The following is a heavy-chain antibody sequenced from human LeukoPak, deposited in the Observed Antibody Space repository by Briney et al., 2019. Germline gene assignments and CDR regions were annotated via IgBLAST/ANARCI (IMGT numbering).Heavy chain of an antibody. V-gene: IGHV3-21*05. D-gene: IGHD6-13*01. CDR3: AREYGSRARFDS. CDR2: IWSTGEYI. J-gene: IGHJ4*02. Sequence: PGGSLRLSCAGSGDGFTRHTMNWVRRAPGKGLEWISYIWSTGEYIYYVDSVKGRFTISRDNARTSVYLQMNSLRVEDTDIYYCAREYGSRARFDSWGQGTLVTVSS. CDR1: GDGFTRHT.